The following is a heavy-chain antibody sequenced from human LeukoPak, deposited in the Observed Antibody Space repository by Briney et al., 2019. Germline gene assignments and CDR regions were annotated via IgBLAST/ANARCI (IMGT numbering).Heavy chain of an antibody. CDR3: ARAYYYDSSGYPIGPEYFQH. V-gene: IGHV1-69*04. CDR1: GYTFTSYD. Sequence: ASVKVSCKASGYTFTSYDISWVRQAPGQGLEWMGRIIPILGIANYAQKFQGRVTITADKSTSTAYMELSSLRSEDTAVYYCARAYYYDSSGYPIGPEYFQHWGQGTLVTVSS. J-gene: IGHJ1*01. CDR2: IIPILGIA. D-gene: IGHD3-22*01.